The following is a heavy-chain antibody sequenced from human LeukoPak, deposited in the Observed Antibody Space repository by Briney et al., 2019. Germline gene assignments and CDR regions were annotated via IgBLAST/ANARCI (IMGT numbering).Heavy chain of an antibody. CDR2: IKQDGSEK. CDR3: ARLATSGWYWKYYFDY. V-gene: IGHV3-7*01. D-gene: IGHD6-19*01. CDR1: GFTFSSYW. J-gene: IGHJ4*02. Sequence: GGSLRLSCAASGFTFSSYWMSWVRQAPGKGLEWVANIKQDGSEKYYVDSVKGRFTISRDNAKNSLYLQMNSLRAEDTAVYYCARLATSGWYWKYYFDYWGQGTLVTVSS.